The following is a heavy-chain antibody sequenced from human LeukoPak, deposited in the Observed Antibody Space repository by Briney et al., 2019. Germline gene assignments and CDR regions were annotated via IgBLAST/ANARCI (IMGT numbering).Heavy chain of an antibody. CDR2: IKQDGSEK. D-gene: IGHD1-26*01. Sequence: GGSLRPSCAASGFTFSSYWMSWVRQAPGKGLEWVANIKQDGSEKYYVDSVKGRFTISRDNAKNSLYLQMNSLRAEDTAVYYCARVSTRVGGFFDYWGQGTLVTVSS. J-gene: IGHJ4*02. V-gene: IGHV3-7*01. CDR3: ARVSTRVGGFFDY. CDR1: GFTFSSYW.